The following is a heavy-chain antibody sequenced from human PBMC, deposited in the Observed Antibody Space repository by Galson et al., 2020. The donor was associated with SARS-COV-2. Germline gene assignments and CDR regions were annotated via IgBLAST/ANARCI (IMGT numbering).Heavy chain of an antibody. D-gene: IGHD6-13*01. J-gene: IGHJ6*03. CDR2: IYYGGSS. V-gene: IGHV4-39*01. Sequence: SETLSLTCSVSGGSISSNSFYWGWIRQPPGKGLEWIGSIYYGGSSYYNPSLKSRLTISVDTSRNQFSLKLSSVTAADTAVFYCVRHFPVAALGMATHMDVWGKGTTVTVSS. CDR1: GGSISSNSFY. CDR3: VRHFPVAALGMATHMDV.